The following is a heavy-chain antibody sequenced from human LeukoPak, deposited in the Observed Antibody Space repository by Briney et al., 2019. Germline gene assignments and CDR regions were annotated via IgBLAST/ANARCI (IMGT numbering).Heavy chain of an antibody. CDR1: RFTFSSYW. CDR2: IWYDGSNK. CDR3: ARDRGAGDYPLGAFDI. J-gene: IGHJ3*02. D-gene: IGHD4-17*01. Sequence: GGSLRLSCAASRFTFSSYWMSWVRQAPGKGLEWVAVIWYDGSNKYYADSVKGRFTISRDNSKNTLYLQMNSLRAEDTAVYYCARDRGAGDYPLGAFDIWGQGTMVTVSS. V-gene: IGHV3-33*08.